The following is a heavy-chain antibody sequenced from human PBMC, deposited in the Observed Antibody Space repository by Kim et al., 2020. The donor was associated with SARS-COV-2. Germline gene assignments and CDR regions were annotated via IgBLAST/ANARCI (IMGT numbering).Heavy chain of an antibody. CDR1: GYSFSDHY. CDR3: ARDAIKITASYPRRVDS. CDR2: INPKSGAT. D-gene: IGHD1-20*01. V-gene: IGHV1-2*06. J-gene: IGHJ5*01. Sequence: ASVKVSCKASGYSFSDHYIHWVRQAPGQGVEWMGRINPKSGATDFVTKMQGRVTMTRDTSTSTAYMELTRLRSDDPAVYYFARDAIKITASYPRRVDSWG.